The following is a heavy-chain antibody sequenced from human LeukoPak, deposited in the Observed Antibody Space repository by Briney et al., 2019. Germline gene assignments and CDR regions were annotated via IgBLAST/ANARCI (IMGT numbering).Heavy chain of an antibody. CDR1: GGSISSYY. J-gene: IGHJ6*03. V-gene: IGHV4-59*01. D-gene: IGHD1-14*01. Sequence: SETLSLTCTVSGGSISSYYWSWIRQPPGKGLEWIGYIYYSGSTNYNPSLKSRVTISVDTSKNQFSLKLSSVTAADTAVYYCARDSQNHPLPFYYYYMDVWGKGTTVTVSS. CDR3: ARDSQNHPLPFYYYYMDV. CDR2: IYYSGST.